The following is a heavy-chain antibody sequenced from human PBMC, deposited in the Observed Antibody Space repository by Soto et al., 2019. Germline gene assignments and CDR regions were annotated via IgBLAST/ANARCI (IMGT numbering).Heavy chain of an antibody. J-gene: IGHJ5*02. CDR1: GGSISRYY. D-gene: IGHD3-10*01. V-gene: IGHV4-59*01. CDR2: IYYSGST. Sequence: QVQLQESGPGLVKPSETLSLTCTVSGGSISRYYWNWIRQPPGKGLEWIGYIYYSGSTNYNPSLKRRVPISVDTSKNQFALKLSSVPAADTAVYYCARDPGSGSYYGWFDPWGQGTLVTVSS. CDR3: ARDPGSGSYYGWFDP.